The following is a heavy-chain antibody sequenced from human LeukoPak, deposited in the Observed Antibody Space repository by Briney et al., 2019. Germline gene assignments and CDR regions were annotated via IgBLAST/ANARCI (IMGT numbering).Heavy chain of an antibody. CDR2: ISADNGNT. V-gene: IGHV1-18*01. CDR1: GYTFTSYV. J-gene: IGHJ6*02. D-gene: IGHD3-16*01. CDR3: ARDKAPYIMDV. Sequence: RASVKVSCKATGYTFTSYVISWVRQAPGQVLEWMGWISADNGNTNFAQKSQGRVIMTTDTSTSTAYMELRSLRSDDTAIYYCARDKAPYIMDVWGQGTTVTVSS.